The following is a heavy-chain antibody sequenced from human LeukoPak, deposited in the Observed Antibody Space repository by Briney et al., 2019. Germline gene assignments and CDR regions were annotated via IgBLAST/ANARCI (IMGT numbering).Heavy chain of an antibody. CDR3: ARCVGWLQSNYYYYVMDV. J-gene: IGHJ6*02. V-gene: IGHV3-74*01. D-gene: IGHD5-24*01. CDR2: INSDGSST. CDR1: GFTFRNYW. Sequence: GGSLRLSSAASGFTFRNYWMHWVRHAPGKGLVRVSRINSDGSSTSYADSVKSRFTISRDNTKNTLYLQMNSLRADDTDVYYCARCVGWLQSNYYYYVMDVWGQGTTVTVSS.